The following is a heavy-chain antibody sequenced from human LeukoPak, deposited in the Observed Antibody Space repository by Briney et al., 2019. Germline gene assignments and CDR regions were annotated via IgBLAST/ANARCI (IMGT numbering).Heavy chain of an antibody. CDR2: IYYSGST. J-gene: IGHJ3*02. CDR3: ASLTVTSDAFDI. D-gene: IGHD4-17*01. CDR1: GGSISSYY. Sequence: PSETLPLTCTVSGGSISSYYWSWIRQPPGKGLEWIGYIYYSGSTNYNPSLKSRLTISVDTSKNQFSLKLSSVTAADTAVYYCASLTVTSDAFDIWGQGTMVTVSS. V-gene: IGHV4-59*01.